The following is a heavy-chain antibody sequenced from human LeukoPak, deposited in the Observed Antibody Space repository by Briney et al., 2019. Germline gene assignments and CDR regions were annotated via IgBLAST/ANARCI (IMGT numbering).Heavy chain of an antibody. CDR2: ISGSGGST. J-gene: IGHJ4*02. CDR3: AKAQDPIAAAGTSPFDY. CDR1: GFTFNSYA. V-gene: IGHV3-23*01. D-gene: IGHD6-13*01. Sequence: GGSLRLSCAASGFTFNSYAMSWVRQAPGKGLEWVSAISGSGGSTFYADSVKGRFTISRDNSKNTLSLQMSSLRAEDTAVYYCAKAQDPIAAAGTSPFDYWGQGTLVTVSS.